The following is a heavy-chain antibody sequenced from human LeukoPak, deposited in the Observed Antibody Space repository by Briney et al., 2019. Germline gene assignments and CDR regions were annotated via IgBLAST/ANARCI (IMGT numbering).Heavy chain of an antibody. V-gene: IGHV1-18*01. Sequence: ASVKVSCKASGYTFTSYPIGWVRQAPGQGLEWMGWISAYNGNTNYAQKLQGRVTMTTDTSTSTAHMELRSLRSDDTAVYYCAREATGHWFDPWGQGTLVTVSS. J-gene: IGHJ5*02. CDR1: GYTFTSYP. CDR2: ISAYNGNT. CDR3: AREATGHWFDP.